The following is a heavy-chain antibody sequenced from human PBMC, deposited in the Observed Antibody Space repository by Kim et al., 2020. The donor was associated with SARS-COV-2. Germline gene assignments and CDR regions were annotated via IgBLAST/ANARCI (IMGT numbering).Heavy chain of an antibody. CDR3: ARAWHRTRYYYYGMDV. V-gene: IGHV3-21*01. Sequence: GGSLRLSCAASGFTFSSYSMNWVRQAPGKGLEWVSSISSSSSYINYADSVKGRFTISRDNAKNSLYLQMNSLRAEDTAVYYCARAWHRTRYYYYGMDVWGQGTTVTVSS. CDR2: ISSSSSYI. J-gene: IGHJ6*02. CDR1: GFTFSSYS.